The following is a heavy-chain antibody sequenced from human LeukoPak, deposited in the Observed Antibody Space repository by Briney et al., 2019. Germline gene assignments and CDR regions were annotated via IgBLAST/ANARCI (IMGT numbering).Heavy chain of an antibody. CDR3: ARVGEFLRSPYYYMDV. V-gene: IGHV3-7*01. J-gene: IGHJ6*03. D-gene: IGHD3-3*01. CDR1: GFTFSSYW. Sequence: WGSLRLSCAASGFTFSSYWMTWVRQTPGKGLEWVANIKQDGNEIYYLDSVKGRFTISRDNAKNSLYMQMNSLRAEDTAVYYCARVGEFLRSPYYYMDVWGKGTTVTVSS. CDR2: IKQDGNEI.